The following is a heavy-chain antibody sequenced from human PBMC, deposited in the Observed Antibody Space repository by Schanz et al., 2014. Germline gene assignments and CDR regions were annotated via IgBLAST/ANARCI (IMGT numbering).Heavy chain of an antibody. CDR3: ARVRYCSGGRCYQDNWFDP. V-gene: IGHV1-3*04. CDR2: INTASGNT. CDR1: GYTFTDYP. Sequence: QVQLVQSGPEVEKPGASVKVSCKTSGYTFTDYPINWVRQAPGRRLEWMGWINTASGNTRYSEAFQGRVTMTRDTSATTAYMELSSLTSEDTAVYYCARVRYCSGGRCYQDNWFDPWGQGTLVIVSS. D-gene: IGHD2-15*01. J-gene: IGHJ5*02.